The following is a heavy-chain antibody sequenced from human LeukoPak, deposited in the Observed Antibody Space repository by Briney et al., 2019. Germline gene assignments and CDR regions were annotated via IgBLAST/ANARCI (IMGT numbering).Heavy chain of an antibody. CDR2: IKKDESEK. J-gene: IGHJ4*02. V-gene: IGHV3-7*01. CDR3: ARHLSGITGYTYGRGIDF. D-gene: IGHD5-18*01. CDR1: GFTFSSYW. Sequence: PWGSLRLSCAASGFTFSSYWMSWVRQAPGKGLEWVANIKKDESEKYYVDSVKGRFTISRDNAKKSLYLQMNSLRAEDTAVYYCARHLSGITGYTYGRGIDFWGQGTPVTVSS.